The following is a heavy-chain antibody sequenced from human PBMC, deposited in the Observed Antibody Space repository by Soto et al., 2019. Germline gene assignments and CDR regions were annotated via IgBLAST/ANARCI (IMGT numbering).Heavy chain of an antibody. CDR3: VEGWNDF. CDR2: IKSKKVGGAR. CDR1: GFMFSSAW. D-gene: IGHD1-1*01. V-gene: IGHV3-15*01. Sequence: EVQVVESGGDLVEPGGSLRLSCETSGFMFSSAWMSWVRQAPGKGLEWVARIKSKKVGGARDYAAPVNGRFSISRDDSKSTVYLQMNSLRAEDTALYYCVEGWNDFWGQGTLVTVSS. J-gene: IGHJ4*02.